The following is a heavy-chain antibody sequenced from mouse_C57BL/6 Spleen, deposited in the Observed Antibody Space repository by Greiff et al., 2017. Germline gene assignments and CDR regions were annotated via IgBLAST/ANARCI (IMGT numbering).Heavy chain of an antibody. Sequence: VQLQQSGAELVRPGASVTLSCKASGYTFTDYEMHWVKQTPVHGLEWIGAIDPETGGTAYNQKFKGKAILTADKSSSTAYMELRSLTSEDSAVYYCTRRGYGYDEGYAMDYWGQGTSVTVSS. J-gene: IGHJ4*01. CDR1: GYTFTDYE. V-gene: IGHV1-15*01. CDR3: TRRGYGYDEGYAMDY. CDR2: IDPETGGT. D-gene: IGHD2-2*01.